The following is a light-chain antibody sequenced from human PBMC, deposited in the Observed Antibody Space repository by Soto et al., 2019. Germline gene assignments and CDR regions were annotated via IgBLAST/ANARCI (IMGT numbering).Light chain of an antibody. CDR2: AAS. CDR1: QSISSS. J-gene: IGKJ1*01. Sequence: DIQMTQSPSSLSASVRDRVTITCRASQSISSSLNWYQQKPGKAPKLLIYAASSLQSGVPSRFSGSGSGTDFTLTISSLQPEDFATYYCQLSYSTPRTFGQGTKVEIK. CDR3: QLSYSTPRT. V-gene: IGKV1-39*01.